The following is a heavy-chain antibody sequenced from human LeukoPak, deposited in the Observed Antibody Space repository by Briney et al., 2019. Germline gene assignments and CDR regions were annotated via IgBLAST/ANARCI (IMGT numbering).Heavy chain of an antibody. J-gene: IGHJ5*02. V-gene: IGHV4-61*01. D-gene: IGHD6-13*01. CDR2: IYYSGST. CDR1: GGSISSSSYY. CDR3: ARGFFLQLASPFDP. Sequence: SETLSLTCTVSGGSISSSSYYWSWIRQPPGKGLEWIGYIYYSGSTNYNPSLKSRVTISVDTSKNQFSLKLSSVTAADTAVYYCARGFFLQLASPFDPWGQGTLVTVSS.